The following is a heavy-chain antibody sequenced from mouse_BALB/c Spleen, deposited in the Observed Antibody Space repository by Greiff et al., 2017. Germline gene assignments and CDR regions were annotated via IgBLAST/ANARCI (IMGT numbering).Heavy chain of an antibody. J-gene: IGHJ4*01. V-gene: IGHV1-80*01. Sequence: VQLQQSGAELVRPGSSVKISCKASGYAFSSYWMNWVKQRPGQGLEWIGQLYPGDGDTNYNGKFKGKATLTADKSSSTAYMQLSSLTSEDSAVYFCAPMITTDAMDYWGQGTSVTVSS. CDR2: LYPGDGDT. CDR1: GYAFSSYW. D-gene: IGHD2-4*01. CDR3: APMITTDAMDY.